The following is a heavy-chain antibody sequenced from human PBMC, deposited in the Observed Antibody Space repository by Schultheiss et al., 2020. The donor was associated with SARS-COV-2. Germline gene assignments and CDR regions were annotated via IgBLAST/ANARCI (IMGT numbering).Heavy chain of an antibody. V-gene: IGHV4-4*07. J-gene: IGHJ6*03. CDR3: ARANDFWTGAPDYYYSMDV. CDR2: IYTSGST. CDR1: GGSISSYY. D-gene: IGHD3-3*01. Sequence: SETLSLTCTVSGGSISSYYWSWIRQPAGKGLEWIGRIYTSGSTNYNPSLKSRVTMSVDTSKNQFSLKLSSVTAADTAVYYCARANDFWTGAPDYYYSMDVWGKGTTVTVSS.